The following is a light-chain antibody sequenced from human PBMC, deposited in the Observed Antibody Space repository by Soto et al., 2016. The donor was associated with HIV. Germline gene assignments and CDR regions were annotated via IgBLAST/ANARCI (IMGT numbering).Light chain of an antibody. Sequence: DMQMTQSPSTLSASVGDRVTITCRASQSISPWLAWYQQKPGKAPKLLIYKASNLESGVPSRFSGSESGTEFTLTISSLQPDDFATYYCQQYNAYLGPGTKVDIK. CDR1: QSISPW. CDR3: QQYNAY. CDR2: KAS. J-gene: IGKJ3*01. V-gene: IGKV1-5*03.